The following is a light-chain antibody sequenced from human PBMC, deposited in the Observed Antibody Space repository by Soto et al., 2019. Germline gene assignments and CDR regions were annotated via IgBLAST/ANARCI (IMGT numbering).Light chain of an antibody. Sequence: DIQMTQSPSSLSASVGDRVTITSQASQDIRMYLNWYQHKPGKAPKVLIYDASNLETGVPSRFSGSGSGTDFSFSISSLQPEDFATYYCQQYADLRSFGGGTKVDIK. CDR3: QQYADLRS. CDR2: DAS. J-gene: IGKJ4*01. V-gene: IGKV1-33*01. CDR1: QDIRMY.